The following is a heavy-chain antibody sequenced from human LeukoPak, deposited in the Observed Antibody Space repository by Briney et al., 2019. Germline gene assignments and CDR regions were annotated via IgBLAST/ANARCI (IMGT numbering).Heavy chain of an antibody. D-gene: IGHD5-12*01. CDR3: ARDREGGYEK. J-gene: IGHJ4*02. CDR2: IYHSGST. Sequence: SQTLSLTCAVSGGSISSGGYSWSWIRQPPGKGLEWIGYIYHSGSTYYNPSLKSRVTISVDRSKNQFSLKLSSVTAADTAVYYCARDREGGYEKWGQGTLVTVPS. V-gene: IGHV4-30-2*01. CDR1: GGSISSGGYS.